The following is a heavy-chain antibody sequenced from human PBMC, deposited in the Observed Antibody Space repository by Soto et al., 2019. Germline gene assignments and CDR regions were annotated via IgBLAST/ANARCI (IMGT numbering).Heavy chain of an antibody. CDR2: ISAYNGNT. CDR1: GYTFTSYG. V-gene: IGHV1-18*01. D-gene: IGHD6-19*01. J-gene: IGHJ4*02. CDR3: ARDELPSLAVALYYFDY. Sequence: ASVKVSCKASGYTFTSYGISWVRQAPGQGLEWMGWISAYNGNTNYAQKLQGRVTMTTDTSTSTAYMEPRSLRSDDTAVYYCARDELPSLAVALYYFDYWGQGTLVTVSS.